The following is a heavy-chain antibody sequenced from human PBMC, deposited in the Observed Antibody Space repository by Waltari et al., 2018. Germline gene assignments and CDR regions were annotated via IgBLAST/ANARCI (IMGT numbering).Heavy chain of an antibody. CDR1: GYTFTDYY. D-gene: IGHD2-2*01. J-gene: IGHJ4*02. V-gene: IGHV1-2*02. CDR2: INPTSGGT. Sequence: QVQLVQSGAEVKNPGASMKVSYKASGYTFTDYYMHWVRQAPGQGLEWMGCINPTSGGTNYAQKFQGRVTMTGDTSISTAYMELSRLRSDDTAVYYCARDKVKYQLLPGDYWGQGTLVTVSS. CDR3: ARDKVKYQLLPGDY.